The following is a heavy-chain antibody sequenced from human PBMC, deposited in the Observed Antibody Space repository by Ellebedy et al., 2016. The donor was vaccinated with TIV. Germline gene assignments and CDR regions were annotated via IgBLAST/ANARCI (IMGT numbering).Heavy chain of an antibody. V-gene: IGHV4-39*02. J-gene: IGHJ4*03. CDR2: IYYSGST. CDR1: GGSITSADYY. CDR3: ARDQGWAYPGSTRFDY. D-gene: IGHD3-10*01. Sequence: MPSETLSLTCTVSGGSITSADYYWGWIRQPPGKGLEWIGSIYYSGSTYYNPSLKSRVTISVDTSKNQFSLKLSSVTAADTAVYYCARDQGWAYPGSTRFDYWGQGTLVTVSS.